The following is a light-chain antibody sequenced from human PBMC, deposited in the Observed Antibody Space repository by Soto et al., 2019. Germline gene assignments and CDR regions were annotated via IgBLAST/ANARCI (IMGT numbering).Light chain of an antibody. CDR2: SNI. CDR3: AAWDDSLNGVV. J-gene: IGLJ2*01. Sequence: QSVLTQPPSASGTPGQRVIMSCSGSNSNIRRNTVNWYQQLPGTAPKLLIYSNIQRPSGVPDRFSGSKSGTSASLAISGLQPEDEADYYCAAWDDSLNGVVFGGGTKVTVL. CDR1: NSNIRRNT. V-gene: IGLV1-44*01.